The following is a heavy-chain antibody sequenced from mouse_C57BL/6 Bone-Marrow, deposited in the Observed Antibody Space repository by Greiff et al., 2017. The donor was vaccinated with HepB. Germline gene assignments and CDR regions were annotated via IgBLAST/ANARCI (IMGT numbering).Heavy chain of an antibody. CDR1: GFTFSNYW. CDR2: IRLKSDNYAT. V-gene: IGHV6-3*01. D-gene: IGHD1-1*01. J-gene: IGHJ2*01. CDR3: TGLYYYGSSPFDY. Sequence: EVQVVESGGGLVQPGGSMKLSCVASGFTFSNYWMNWVRQSPEKGLEWVAQIRLKSDNYATHYAESVKGRFTISRDDSKSSVYLQMNNLRAEDTGIYYCTGLYYYGSSPFDYWGQGTTLTVSS.